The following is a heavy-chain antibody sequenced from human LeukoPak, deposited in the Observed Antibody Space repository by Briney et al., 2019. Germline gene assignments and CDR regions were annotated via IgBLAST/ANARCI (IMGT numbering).Heavy chain of an antibody. CDR2: IYPGASDT. J-gene: IGHJ3*02. D-gene: IGHD1-26*01. V-gene: IGHV5-51*01. CDR3: ARPSGSYHDAFDI. CDR1: GYSFTSYW. Sequence: GESRKISGKGSGYSFTSYWIGWVRQMPGKGLEGKGIIYPGASDTRYSPCFQGKVTISADKSISTAYLQWSSLKASDTAMYYCARPSGSYHDAFDIWGQGTMVTVS.